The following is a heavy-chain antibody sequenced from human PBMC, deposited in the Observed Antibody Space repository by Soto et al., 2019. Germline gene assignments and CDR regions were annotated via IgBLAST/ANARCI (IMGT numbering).Heavy chain of an antibody. V-gene: IGHV4-4*02. D-gene: IGHD2-21*02. Sequence: SETLSLTCVVSGDSISSTHWWTWVRQTPGKGLEWIGEIYHTGSTKYNPSLKNRVTISVDKSNNEFSLNLKSVTAADTAVYYCMPLPPRIVVVTLTFLAWGQGSLVAV. J-gene: IGHJ4*02. CDR3: MPLPPRIVVVTLTFLA. CDR1: GDSISSTHW. CDR2: IYHTGST.